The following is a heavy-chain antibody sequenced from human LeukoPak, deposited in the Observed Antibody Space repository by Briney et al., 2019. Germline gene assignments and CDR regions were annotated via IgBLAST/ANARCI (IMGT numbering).Heavy chain of an antibody. Sequence: GGSLRLSCTASGFTLGDYAMTWVRQAPGKGLECIGFIRTNAYAGKTEYAASVKGRFTISRDDSKGIAYLQLNSLKTEDTAVYYCTRADDSSGYYFGYWGQGTLVTVSS. J-gene: IGHJ4*02. CDR3: TRADDSSGYYFGY. CDR1: GFTLGDYA. D-gene: IGHD3-22*01. CDR2: IRTNAYAGKT. V-gene: IGHV3-49*04.